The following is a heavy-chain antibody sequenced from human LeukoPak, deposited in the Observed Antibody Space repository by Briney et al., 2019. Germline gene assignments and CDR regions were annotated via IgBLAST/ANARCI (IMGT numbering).Heavy chain of an antibody. D-gene: IGHD6-6*01. V-gene: IGHV5-51*01. CDR3: ARPYSNSHPGWMDV. CDR1: GYIFTSVW. J-gene: IGHJ6*03. Sequence: GESLKISCKGSGYIFTSVWIAWVRQTPGKGLEWMGIIYPADSDIRYSPSFQGQITISADKSITTSYLQWSTLKASDTAIYYCARPYSNSHPGWMDVWGRGTTVTVSS. CDR2: IYPADSDI.